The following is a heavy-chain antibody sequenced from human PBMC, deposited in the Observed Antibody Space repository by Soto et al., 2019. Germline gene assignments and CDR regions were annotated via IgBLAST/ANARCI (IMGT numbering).Heavy chain of an antibody. D-gene: IGHD3-10*01. CDR3: ARGVLWFVHDAFDI. V-gene: IGHV4-34*01. Sequence: SETLSLTYAVYGGSFSGYYWSWIRQPPGKGLEWIGEINHSGSTNYNPSLKSRVTISVDTSKNQFSLKLSSVTAADTAVYYCARGVLWFVHDAFDIWGQGTMVTVSS. CDR1: GGSFSGYY. CDR2: INHSGST. J-gene: IGHJ3*02.